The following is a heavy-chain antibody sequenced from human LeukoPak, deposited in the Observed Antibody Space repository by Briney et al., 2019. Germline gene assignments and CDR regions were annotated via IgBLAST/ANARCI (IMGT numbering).Heavy chain of an antibody. J-gene: IGHJ4*02. CDR2: IYYSGST. CDR3: ASQTVVTATLDY. Sequence: SETLSLTCTVSGASISSSSYYWGWIRQPPGKGLEWIGSIYYSGSTYYNPSLKSRVTISVDTSKNQFSLKLSSVTAADTAVYYCASQTVVTATLDYWGQGTLVTVSS. CDR1: GASISSSSYY. V-gene: IGHV4-39*07. D-gene: IGHD2-21*02.